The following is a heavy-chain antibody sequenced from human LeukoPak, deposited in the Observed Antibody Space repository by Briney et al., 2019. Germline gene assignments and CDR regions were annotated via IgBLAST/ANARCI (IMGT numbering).Heavy chain of an antibody. CDR3: VRAVDPLAYCGGDCYRDAFDI. CDR1: GGSISSSSYY. V-gene: IGHV4-39*07. D-gene: IGHD2-21*02. CDR2: IYYSGST. Sequence: SETLSLTCTVSGGSISSSSYYWGWIRQPPGKGLEWIGSIYYSGSTYYNPSLKSRVTISVDTSKNQFSLKLSSVTAADTAVYYCVRAVDPLAYCGGDCYRDAFDIWGQGTMVTVSS. J-gene: IGHJ3*02.